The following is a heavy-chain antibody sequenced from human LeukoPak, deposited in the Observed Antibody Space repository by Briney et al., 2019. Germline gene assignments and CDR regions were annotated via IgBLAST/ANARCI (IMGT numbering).Heavy chain of an antibody. V-gene: IGHV4-31*03. D-gene: IGHD6-19*01. J-gene: IGHJ4*02. CDR1: GAAVSSVGHH. Sequence: SETLSLTCTVSGAAVSSVGHHWSWIRQHSGKGLEWIGFISSTGSMYNPSLRSRATILLDTSKNQFSLKLTSVTAADTALYYCAGDRNFALAGVFQYWGQGSQVSVSS. CDR2: ISSTGS. CDR3: AGDRNFALAGVFQY.